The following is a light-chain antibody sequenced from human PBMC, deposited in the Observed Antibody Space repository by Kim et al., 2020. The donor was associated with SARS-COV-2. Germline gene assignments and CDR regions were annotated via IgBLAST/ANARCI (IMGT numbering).Light chain of an antibody. V-gene: IGLV2-23*02. J-gene: IGLJ3*02. CDR3: CSYEGSWV. CDR1: RNDVGSHNR. CDR2: EVT. Sequence: PGKSTTISCTGTRNDVGSHNRVSWYQQHPGKAPKLMIYEVTKRPSGVSDRFSASKSGNTASLTISGLQAEDEADYYCCSYEGSWVFGGGTQLTVL.